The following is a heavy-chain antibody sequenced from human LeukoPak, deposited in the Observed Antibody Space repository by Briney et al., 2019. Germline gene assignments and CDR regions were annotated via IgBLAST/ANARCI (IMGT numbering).Heavy chain of an antibody. CDR2: IYYSGST. D-gene: IGHD6-19*01. J-gene: IGHJ4*02. CDR3: ARSRIDIRLYSSGWYGDFDY. Sequence: PSETLSLTCTVSGGSISSSSYYWGWIRQPPGKGLEWIGSIYYSGSTYYNPSLKSRVTISVDTSKNQFSLKLSSVTAADTAVYYCARSRIDIRLYSSGWYGDFDYWGQGTLVTVSS. CDR1: GGSISSSSYY. V-gene: IGHV4-39*07.